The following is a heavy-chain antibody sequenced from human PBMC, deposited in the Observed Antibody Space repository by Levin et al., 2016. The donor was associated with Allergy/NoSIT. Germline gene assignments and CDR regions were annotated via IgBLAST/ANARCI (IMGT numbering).Heavy chain of an antibody. Sequence: ASVKVSCKASGYTFSDYYIHWVRRAPGQGLEWMGWVNPKRGNTNYAQKFHGGVTMTWDTSTSTAYMDVSSLRSDDTAVYYCGRTTNSNEFDIWGQGTRVTVSS. CDR3: GRTTNSNEFDI. V-gene: IGHV1-2*02. J-gene: IGHJ3*02. CDR1: GYTFSDYY. D-gene: IGHD1-26*01. CDR2: VNPKRGNT.